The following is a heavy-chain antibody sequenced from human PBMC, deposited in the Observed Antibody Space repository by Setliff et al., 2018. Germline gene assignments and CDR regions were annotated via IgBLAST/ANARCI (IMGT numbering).Heavy chain of an antibody. Sequence: PSETLSLTCTVSGGSISSSSYYWGWIRRPPGKGLEWIGSIYYSGSTYYNPSLKSRVTISVDTSKNQFSLNLNSVTAADTAVYYCARGGGYYLDLWGQGMLVTVSS. CDR2: IYYSGST. J-gene: IGHJ4*02. CDR1: GGSISSSSYY. V-gene: IGHV4-39*07. D-gene: IGHD3-10*01. CDR3: ARGGGYYLDL.